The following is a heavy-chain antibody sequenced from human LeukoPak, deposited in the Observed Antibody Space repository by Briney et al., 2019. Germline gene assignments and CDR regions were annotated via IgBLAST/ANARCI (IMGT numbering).Heavy chain of an antibody. V-gene: IGHV3-23*01. D-gene: IGHD3-22*01. J-gene: IGHJ4*02. CDR2: ISGSGGST. Sequence: PGGSLRLSCAASGFTFSSYAMSWVRQAPGKGLEWVSAISGSGGSTYYADSVKSRFTISRDNSKNTLYLQMNSLRAEDTAVYYCARLSTSYYDSSGYDDYWGQGTLVTVSS. CDR3: ARLSTSYYDSSGYDDY. CDR1: GFTFSSYA.